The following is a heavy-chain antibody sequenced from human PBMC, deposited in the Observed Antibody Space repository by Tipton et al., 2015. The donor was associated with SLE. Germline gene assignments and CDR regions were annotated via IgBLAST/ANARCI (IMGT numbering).Heavy chain of an antibody. CDR2: IYPTANT. D-gene: IGHD6-13*01. V-gene: IGHV4-4*08. J-gene: IGHJ4*02. CDR1: GAPISRHY. Sequence: LRLSCSVSGAPISRHYWTWIRQPPGKGLEWIGNIYPTANTYYNPSLKSRVTISVDTSKNQFSLKLSSVTAADTAVYYCARVGSTFDYWGQGTLVTVSS. CDR3: ARVGSTFDY.